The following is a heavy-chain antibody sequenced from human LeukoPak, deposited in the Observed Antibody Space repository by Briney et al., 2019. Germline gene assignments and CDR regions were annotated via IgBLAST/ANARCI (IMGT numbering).Heavy chain of an antibody. CDR3: ARDSPNEAILWWSIDY. CDR1: GFTFSSYS. V-gene: IGHV3-21*06. D-gene: IGHD2-21*01. J-gene: IGHJ4*02. Sequence: GGSLGLSCAASGFTFSSYSMNWVRQAPGKGLEWVSSISSSSSYIYYADSVKGRFTISRDNAKNSLYLQMNSLRAEDTAVYYCARDSPNEAILWWSIDYWGQGTLVTVSS. CDR2: ISSSSSYI.